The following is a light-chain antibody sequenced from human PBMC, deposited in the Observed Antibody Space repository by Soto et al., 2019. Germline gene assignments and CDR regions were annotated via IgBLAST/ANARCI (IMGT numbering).Light chain of an antibody. V-gene: IGKV1-39*01. CDR1: HSISPY. CDR3: QKTYISSATM. CDR2: DAS. J-gene: IGKJ2*01. Sequence: DFKGTEYPSRLSVSVGYKVTITFWSLHSISPYLNWYQHKPGKAPKLLIYDASALQSWVPSRFSGSGSGRDFTLNITRLQPEDFATYYCQKTYISSATMVGQGTKGDI.